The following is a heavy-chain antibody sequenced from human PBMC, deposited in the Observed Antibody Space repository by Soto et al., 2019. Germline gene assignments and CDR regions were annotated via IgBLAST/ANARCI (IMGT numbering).Heavy chain of an antibody. Sequence: TLPLTCTFSGGSISTGGYSWSWIRRLPGKGLEWIGYIYYSGSTYYNPSLKSRVTISVDTSKNQFSLKLSSVTAADTAVYYCARDVLYPIYYYYGMDVWGQGTTVTVS. CDR3: ARDVLYPIYYYYGMDV. D-gene: IGHD2-8*01. CDR1: GGSISTGGYS. CDR2: IYYSGST. V-gene: IGHV4-31*03. J-gene: IGHJ6*02.